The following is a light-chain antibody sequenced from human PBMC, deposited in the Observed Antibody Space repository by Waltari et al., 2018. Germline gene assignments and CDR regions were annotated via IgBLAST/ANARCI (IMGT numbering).Light chain of an antibody. CDR3: QQYESSPFT. CDR1: QSVSTR. J-gene: IGKJ2*01. V-gene: IGKV1-5*03. Sequence: DIQMTQSPSTVSASVGDTVTIPCRASQSVSTRLAWYQQTPGKVPQLVIYKASRLETGVPSRFSGGGSGTEFSLTISNLQPEDFATYYCQQYESSPFTFGQGTKLEI. CDR2: KAS.